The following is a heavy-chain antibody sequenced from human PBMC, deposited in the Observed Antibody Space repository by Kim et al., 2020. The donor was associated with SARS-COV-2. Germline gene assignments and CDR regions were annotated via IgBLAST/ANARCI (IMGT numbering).Heavy chain of an antibody. V-gene: IGHV3-23*01. D-gene: IGHD6-19*01. J-gene: IGHJ6*02. CDR1: GFTFSGYA. CDR2: IIGSGGVT. Sequence: GGSLRLSCAASGFTFSGYAMSWVRQVPGKGLEWVSAIIGSGGVTYYADSVRGRFTISRDNSKNTLYLQMNSVRAEDTAVYYCAKDQSTRGWYWDYYYGMDVWGQGTTVTVSS. CDR3: AKDQSTRGWYWDYYYGMDV.